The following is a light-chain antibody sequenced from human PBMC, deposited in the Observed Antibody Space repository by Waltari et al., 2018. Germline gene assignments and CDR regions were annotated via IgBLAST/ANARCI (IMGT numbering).Light chain of an antibody. V-gene: IGLV4-69*01. CDR3: QTGGHGTWV. Sequence: QLVLTQSPSASASLGASVTLTCTLRSGPRRNIIASHPQQPEKGPRYLMKVNSDGSHSKGDEIPDRFSGSSSGAERYLTISSLQSEDEADYYCQTGGHGTWVFGGGTKLTVL. CDR1: SGPRRNI. CDR2: VNSDGSH. J-gene: IGLJ3*02.